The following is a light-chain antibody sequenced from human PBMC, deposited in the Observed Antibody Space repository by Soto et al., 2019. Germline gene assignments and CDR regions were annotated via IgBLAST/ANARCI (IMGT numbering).Light chain of an antibody. V-gene: IGKV3-15*01. CDR3: QQYKQWPVA. J-gene: IGKJ4*01. Sequence: VMTQSPTTLSVSPGERATLSCRASHSVGSNLAWYQHNPGQAPRLLIYGASTRATGVPARFSGSGSATQFTLTISSLQSEDFGFYYCQQYKQWPVAFGGGTKVEIK. CDR1: HSVGSN. CDR2: GAS.